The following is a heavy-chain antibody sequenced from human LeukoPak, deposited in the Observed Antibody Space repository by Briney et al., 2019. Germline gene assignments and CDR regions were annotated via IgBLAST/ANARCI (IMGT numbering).Heavy chain of an antibody. D-gene: IGHD2-2*01. Sequence: ASVKVSCKVSGYTLTELSMHWVRQAPGKGLEWMGGFDPEDGETIYAQKFQGRVTMTEDTSTGTAYMELSSLRSEDTAVYYCATVIVVVPAARLPFDYWGQGTLVTVSS. V-gene: IGHV1-24*01. CDR2: FDPEDGET. CDR1: GYTLTELS. CDR3: ATVIVVVPAARLPFDY. J-gene: IGHJ4*02.